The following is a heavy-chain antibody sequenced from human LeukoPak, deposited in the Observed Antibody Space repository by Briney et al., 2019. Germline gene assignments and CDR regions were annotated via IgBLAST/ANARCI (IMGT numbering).Heavy chain of an antibody. CDR1: GFTCTTYA. Sequence: PGGSLRLSCAASGFTCTTYAMSWVRQAPGKGLEWVSTISGGGTSTYYADSVRGRFTISRDNSKNTLSPQMSSLRAEDTAVYHCAKSRSDWTHFDYWGQGALVTVSS. V-gene: IGHV3-23*01. CDR3: AKSRSDWTHFDY. D-gene: IGHD1-1*01. J-gene: IGHJ4*02. CDR2: ISGGGTST.